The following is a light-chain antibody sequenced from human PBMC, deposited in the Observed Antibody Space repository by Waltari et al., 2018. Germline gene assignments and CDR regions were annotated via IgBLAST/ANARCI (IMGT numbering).Light chain of an antibody. CDR3: CSYAGSYTWV. V-gene: IGLV2-23*02. Sequence: QSALTQPASVSGSPGQSITISCTGASSDLGSYNLVSWYQHHPGKAPTLMVYDVFYRPSGVSNRFSASKSGNTASLTISGLQAEDEADYYCCSYAGSYTWVFGGGTKLTVL. J-gene: IGLJ3*02. CDR2: DVF. CDR1: SSDLGSYNL.